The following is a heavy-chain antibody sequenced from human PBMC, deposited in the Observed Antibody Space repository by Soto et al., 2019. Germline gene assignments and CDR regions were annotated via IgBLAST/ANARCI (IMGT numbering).Heavy chain of an antibody. V-gene: IGHV4-4*02. Sequence: PSETLSLTCDVSGGSISSSNWWSWVRQPPGKGLEWIGEIYHSGSTNYNPSLKSRVTISVDKSKNQFSLKLSSVTAADTAVYYCATVGGYSYSSSSVPFDYWGQGTMVTVSS. CDR2: IYHSGST. D-gene: IGHD6-6*01. CDR3: ATVGGYSYSSSSVPFDY. J-gene: IGHJ4*02. CDR1: GGSISSSNW.